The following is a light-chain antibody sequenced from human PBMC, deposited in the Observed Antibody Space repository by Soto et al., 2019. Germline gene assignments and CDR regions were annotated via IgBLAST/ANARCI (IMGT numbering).Light chain of an antibody. V-gene: IGKV3-11*01. J-gene: IGKJ1*01. CDR3: QQRSNWPWT. CDR1: QSVSSY. CDR2: DAS. Sequence: ESVLTQSPATLSLSPGERATLSCRASQSVSSYLAWYQQKPGRAPRLLIYDASNRATGIPARFSGSGSGTDFTLTISSLEPEDFAVYYCQQRSNWPWTFGQGTKVDIK.